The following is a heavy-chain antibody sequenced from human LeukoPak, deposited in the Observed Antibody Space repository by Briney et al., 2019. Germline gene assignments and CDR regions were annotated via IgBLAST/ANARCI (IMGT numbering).Heavy chain of an antibody. CDR2: ISGSGNT. D-gene: IGHD3-22*01. Sequence: GGSLRLSCAASGFTFTNYAMTWVRQAPGEGLEWVSSISGSGNTYYADSAKGRFTISRDNSKNTLSLQMNSLRAEDTAVYYCAKGRTGSGYSRIDSWGQGTLVTVSS. CDR3: AKGRTGSGYSRIDS. CDR1: GFTFTNYA. V-gene: IGHV3-23*01. J-gene: IGHJ4*02.